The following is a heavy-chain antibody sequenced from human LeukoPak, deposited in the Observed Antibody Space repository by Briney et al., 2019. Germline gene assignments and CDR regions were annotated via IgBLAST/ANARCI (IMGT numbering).Heavy chain of an antibody. CDR2: LDSSGST. J-gene: IGHJ6*03. CDR3: SRSHDYGVVYFYYYMDV. CDR1: GGSISSRSDY. V-gene: IGHV4-39*01. Sequence: PSETLSLTRTVSGGSISSRSDYWGWIRHTPGKGLEWIGNLDSSGSTYYNPSLKRRVTISVGTSKNQFSLNLRSVTAADTAIYFCSRSHDYGVVYFYYYMDVWGKGTTVTVSS. D-gene: IGHD4-17*01.